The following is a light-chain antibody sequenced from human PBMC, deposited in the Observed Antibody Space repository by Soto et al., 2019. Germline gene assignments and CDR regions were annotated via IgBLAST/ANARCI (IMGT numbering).Light chain of an antibody. J-gene: IGKJ4*01. CDR3: QQYNNDPPT. Sequence: DIQLTQSPSSLSASVGDRVTITCRASQGISSWLAWYQLKPGKAPKSLIYGASNLQGGVPSRFSGSGSGTVFTLTISSLQPEDFATYYCQQYNNDPPTFGGGTKVEIK. CDR1: QGISSW. V-gene: IGKV1D-16*01. CDR2: GAS.